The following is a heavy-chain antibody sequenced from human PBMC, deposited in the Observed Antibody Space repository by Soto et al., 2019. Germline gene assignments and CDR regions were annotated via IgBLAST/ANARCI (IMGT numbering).Heavy chain of an antibody. V-gene: IGHV1-18*01. CDR3: ARDKASIAVAGRVGYFDY. D-gene: IGHD6-19*01. Sequence: ASVKVSCKASGYTFTSYGISWVRQAPGQGLEWMGWISAYNGNTNYAQKLQGRVTMTTDTSTSTAYMELRSLRSDDTAVYYCARDKASIAVAGRVGYFDYWGRGTLVTVSS. CDR1: GYTFTSYG. J-gene: IGHJ4*02. CDR2: ISAYNGNT.